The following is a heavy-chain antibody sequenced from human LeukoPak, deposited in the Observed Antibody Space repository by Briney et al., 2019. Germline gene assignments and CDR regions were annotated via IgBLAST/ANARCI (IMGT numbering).Heavy chain of an antibody. V-gene: IGHV4-39*01. CDR3: ASSGVGATGDYFDY. CDR2: IYYSGST. D-gene: IGHD1-26*01. Sequence: SETLSLTCTVSGGSISSSNYYWGWIRQPPGKGLEWIGSIYYSGSTFYNPSLKSRVTIFVDTSKNQLSLKLSSVTAADTAVYYCASSGVGATGDYFDYWGQGTLVTVSS. J-gene: IGHJ4*02. CDR1: GGSISSSNYY.